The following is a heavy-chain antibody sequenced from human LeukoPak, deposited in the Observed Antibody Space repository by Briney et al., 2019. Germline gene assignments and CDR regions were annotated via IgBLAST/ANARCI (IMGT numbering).Heavy chain of an antibody. D-gene: IGHD6-19*01. CDR3: AKEGGVATGHWLAPLDY. J-gene: IGHJ4*02. Sequence: GGSLRLSCAASGFTFNSHAMNWVRQAPGKGLEWVSSISASGASPYYADSVKGRFTISRDNSKNKLYLQMDSLRVEDTALYYCAKEGGVATGHWLAPLDYWGQGTLVTVSA. CDR2: ISASGASP. CDR1: GFTFNSHA. V-gene: IGHV3-23*01.